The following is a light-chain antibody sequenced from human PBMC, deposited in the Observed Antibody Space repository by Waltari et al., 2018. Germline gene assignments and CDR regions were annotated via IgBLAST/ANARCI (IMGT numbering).Light chain of an antibody. Sequence: PVLTQPPSSSASPGDSARLTCTLPSHINVGDFNIHRYQQKPGSPPRFLLYYKSDPEKAQGSGVHSRFSGSKDASANAGILLISGLQSEDEADYYCMFWPSNVWVFGGGTKLTVL. CDR1: SHINVGDFN. CDR3: MFWPSNVWV. CDR2: YKSDPEK. J-gene: IGLJ3*02. V-gene: IGLV5-37*01.